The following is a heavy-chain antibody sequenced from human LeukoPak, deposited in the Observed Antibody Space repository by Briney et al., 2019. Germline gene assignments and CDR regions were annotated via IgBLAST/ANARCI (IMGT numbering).Heavy chain of an antibody. CDR1: GYSISSYY. CDR2: IYYSGST. D-gene: IGHD3-22*01. CDR3: ARLNKTPTVYYYDSSGEIDS. Sequence: SETLSLTCTVSGYSISSYYWSWIRQPPGPGLEWNGYIYYSGSTNYNPSLKSRVTISVDTSKNQFSLKLSSVTAADTAVYYCARLNKTPTVYYYDSSGEIDSWGQGTMVTVSS. J-gene: IGHJ4*02. V-gene: IGHV4-59*08.